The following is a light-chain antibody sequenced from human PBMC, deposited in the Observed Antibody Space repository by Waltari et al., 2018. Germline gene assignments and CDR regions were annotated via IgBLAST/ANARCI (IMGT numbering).Light chain of an antibody. J-gene: IGKJ3*01. Sequence: EIVLTQSPGTLSLSPGERATLSCRASQSVGSTYLAWYHQNPGQAPSLLIYGASSRATGIPDRFSGSGSGTDFTLTISRLEPEDFAVYYCQQYSRSPRLITFGPGTKVDIK. CDR2: GAS. CDR3: QQYSRSPRLIT. CDR1: QSVGSTY. V-gene: IGKV3-20*01.